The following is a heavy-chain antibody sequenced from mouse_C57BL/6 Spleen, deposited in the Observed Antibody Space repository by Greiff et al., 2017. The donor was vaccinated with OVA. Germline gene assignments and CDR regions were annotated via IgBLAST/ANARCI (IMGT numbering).Heavy chain of an antibody. CDR1: GFTFSDAW. D-gene: IGHD2-3*01. CDR2: IRNKANNHAT. Sequence: EVKLVESGGGLVQPGGSMKLSCAASGFTFSDAWMDWVRQSPEKGLEWVAEIRNKANNHATYYAESVKGRFTISRDDSKSSVYLQMNSLRAEDTGIYYCTRRRLLRYYYAMDYWGQGTSVTVSS. J-gene: IGHJ4*01. CDR3: TRRRLLRYYYAMDY. V-gene: IGHV6-6*01.